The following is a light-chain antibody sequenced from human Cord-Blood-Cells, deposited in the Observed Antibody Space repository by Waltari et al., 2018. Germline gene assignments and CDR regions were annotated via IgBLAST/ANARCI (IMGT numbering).Light chain of an antibody. CDR1: QSISSSY. Sequence: DIVLTQSPGTLSLSPGARATLSCRASQSISSSYLAWYQQKPSQAPRLLIYGASSRATGIPDRFSGSGSGTDFTLTISRLEPEDFAVYYCQQYGSSPPKYTFGQGTKLEIK. CDR3: QQYGSSPPKYT. CDR2: GAS. J-gene: IGKJ2*01. V-gene: IGKV3-20*01.